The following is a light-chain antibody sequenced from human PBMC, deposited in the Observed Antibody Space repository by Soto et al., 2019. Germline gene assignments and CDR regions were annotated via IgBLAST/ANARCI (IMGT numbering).Light chain of an antibody. CDR2: WAS. V-gene: IGKV4-1*01. J-gene: IGKJ4*01. Sequence: DIVMTQSPEALDVSLGERATINCKSSQSVLYSSNNRTYLAWFQQKAGQPPKLLIFWASIRESGVPDRFSGSGSGTDFTLTISSLQAEDVAVYYCQQYYSIPLTFGGGTKLEIK. CDR1: QSVLYSSNNRTY. CDR3: QQYYSIPLT.